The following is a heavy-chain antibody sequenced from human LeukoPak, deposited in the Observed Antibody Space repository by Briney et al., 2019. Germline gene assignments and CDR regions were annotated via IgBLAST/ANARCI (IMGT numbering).Heavy chain of an antibody. D-gene: IGHD3-3*01. CDR3: ASSEKDEVLRFLEWSPAFDS. Sequence: TLPLTCTVSGGSSSTGGYYWSLIRQPPGKLLCLRGNLYHSGSTYYNPSLKSRVTISVDRFKNQFSLKLSSVTAADPAVYYCASSEKDEVLRFLEWSPAFDSWGQGTLGNVSS. CDR1: GGSSSTGGYY. V-gene: IGHV4-30-2*01. CDR2: LYHSGST. J-gene: IGHJ4*02.